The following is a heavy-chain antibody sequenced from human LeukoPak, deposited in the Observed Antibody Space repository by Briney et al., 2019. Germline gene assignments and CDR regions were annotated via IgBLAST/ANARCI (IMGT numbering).Heavy chain of an antibody. V-gene: IGHV3-23*01. CDR2: ISGSGGST. CDR3: AKEKMDYFDY. D-gene: IGHD5-24*01. Sequence: ETLSLTCAVYGGSFSGYYWSWVRQAPGKGLKWVSGISGSGGSTYYADFVKGRFTISRDNFKNTLSLQMNSLRAEDTAVYYCAKEKMDYFDYWGQGTLVTVSS. CDR1: GGSFSGYY. J-gene: IGHJ4*02.